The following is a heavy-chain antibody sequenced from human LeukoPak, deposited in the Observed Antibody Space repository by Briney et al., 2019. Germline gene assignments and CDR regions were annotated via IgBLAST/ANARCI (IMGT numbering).Heavy chain of an antibody. Sequence: GGSLRLSCAASGFTFSSYSMNWVRQAPGKGLEWVSSISSSSSYLYYGDSVKGRLTISRDNAKNSLYLQMNSLRAEDTAVYYCARGGLAVAAFDYWGQGTLVTVSS. V-gene: IGHV3-21*01. D-gene: IGHD6-19*01. J-gene: IGHJ4*02. CDR1: GFTFSSYS. CDR2: ISSSSSYL. CDR3: ARGGLAVAAFDY.